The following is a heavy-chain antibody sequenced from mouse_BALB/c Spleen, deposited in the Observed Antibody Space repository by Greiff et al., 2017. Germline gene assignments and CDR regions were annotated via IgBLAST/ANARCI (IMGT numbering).Heavy chain of an antibody. CDR1: GYTFTSYV. Sequence: EVQLVESGPELVKPGASVKMSCKASGYTFTSYVMHWVKQKPGQGLEWIGYINPYNDGTKYNEKFKGKATLTSDKSSSTAYMELSSLTSEDSAVYYCARSDYYGSSWFAYWGQGTLVTVSA. J-gene: IGHJ3*01. D-gene: IGHD1-1*01. V-gene: IGHV1-14*01. CDR3: ARSDYYGSSWFAY. CDR2: INPYNDGT.